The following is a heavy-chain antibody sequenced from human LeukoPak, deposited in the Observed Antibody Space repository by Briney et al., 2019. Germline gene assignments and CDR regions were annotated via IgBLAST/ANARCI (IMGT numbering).Heavy chain of an antibody. V-gene: IGHV3-53*01. CDR2: IYSGGST. Sequence: PGGSLRLSCAASGFTVSSNYMSWVRQAPGKGLEWVSVIYSGGSTYYADSVKGRFTISRDNSKNTLYLQMNSLRAEDTAVYYCAKEDGSWSFDYWGQGTLVTVSS. D-gene: IGHD6-13*01. J-gene: IGHJ4*02. CDR1: GFTVSSNY. CDR3: AKEDGSWSFDY.